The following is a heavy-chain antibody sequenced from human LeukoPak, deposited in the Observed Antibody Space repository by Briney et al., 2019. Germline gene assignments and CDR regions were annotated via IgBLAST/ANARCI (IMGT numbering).Heavy chain of an antibody. J-gene: IGHJ6*03. Sequence: GGSLRLSCAASGFTFSSYSMNWVRQAPGKGLEWVSVIYSGGSTYYADSVKGRFTISRDNSKNTLYLQMNSLRAEDTAVYYCAKDKGRIVAAAIYMDVWGKGTTVTVSS. CDR1: GFTFSSYS. V-gene: IGHV3-NL1*01. CDR3: AKDKGRIVAAAIYMDV. D-gene: IGHD2-2*01. CDR2: IYSGGST.